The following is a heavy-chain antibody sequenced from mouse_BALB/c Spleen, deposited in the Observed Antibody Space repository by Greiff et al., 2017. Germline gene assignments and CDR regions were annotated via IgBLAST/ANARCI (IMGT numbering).Heavy chain of an antibody. CDR1: GFTFSSFG. J-gene: IGHJ2*01. CDR2: ISSGSSTI. D-gene: IGHD2-1*01. CDR3: ARYGIYYCDY. Sequence: EVMLVESGGGLVQPGGSRKLSCAASGFTFSSFGMHWVRQAPEKGLEWVAYISSGSSTIYYADTVKGRFTISRDNPKNTLFLQMTSLRSEDTAMFFCARYGIYYCDYWGQGPTLTVSS. V-gene: IGHV5-17*02.